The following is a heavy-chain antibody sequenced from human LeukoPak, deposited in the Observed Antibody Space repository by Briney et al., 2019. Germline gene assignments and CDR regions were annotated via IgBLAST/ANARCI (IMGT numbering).Heavy chain of an antibody. CDR2: IYYSGST. CDR3: ARHEGRGSYPYYYGMDA. CDR1: GGSISSYY. Sequence: SETLSLTCTVSGGSISSYYWSWIRQPPGKGLEWIGYIYYSGSTNYNPSLKSRVTISVDTSKNQFSLKLSSVTAADTAVYYCARHEGRGSYPYYYGMDAWGQGTTVTVSS. D-gene: IGHD1-26*01. J-gene: IGHJ6*02. V-gene: IGHV4-59*08.